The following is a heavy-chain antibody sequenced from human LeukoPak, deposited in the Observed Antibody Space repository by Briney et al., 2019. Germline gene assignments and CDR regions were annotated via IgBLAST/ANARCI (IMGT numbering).Heavy chain of an antibody. CDR3: ARLGTAITTCSYFDY. V-gene: IGHV4-59*08. Sequence: PSDTLSLLCTVSGRSISRYYGRWMRQPPGKGLEWVGYIYSSESTNYNPSLKSRVTITVDTSKNQFSMKLSSVTAADTAVYFCARLGTAITTCSYFDYWGQGTLVTVSS. D-gene: IGHD4-11*01. CDR1: GRSISRYY. CDR2: IYSSEST. J-gene: IGHJ4*02.